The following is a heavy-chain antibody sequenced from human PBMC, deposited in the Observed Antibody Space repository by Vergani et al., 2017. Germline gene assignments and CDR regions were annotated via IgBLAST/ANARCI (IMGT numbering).Heavy chain of an antibody. CDR3: ARNRYSSSWRQDXFDP. V-gene: IGHV4-59*01. D-gene: IGHD6-13*01. J-gene: IGHJ5*02. CDR2: IYYSGST. Sequence: QVQLQESGPGLVKPSETLSLTCTVSGGSISSYYWSWIRQPPGKGLEWIGYIYYSGSTNYNPSLKSRVTISVDTSKNQFSLKLSSVTAADTAVYYCARNRYSSSWRQDXFDPWGQGTLVTVSS. CDR1: GGSISSYY.